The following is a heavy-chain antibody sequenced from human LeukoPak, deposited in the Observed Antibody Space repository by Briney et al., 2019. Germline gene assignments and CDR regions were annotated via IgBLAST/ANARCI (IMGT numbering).Heavy chain of an antibody. CDR1: GFAVSSNY. Sequence: GGSLRLSCAASGFAVSSNYMSWVRQAPGKGLEWVSVISGSGGSTYYADSVKGRFTISRDNSKNTLYLQMNSLRAEDTAVYYCAKDSEPLRFLEWQTPGWWAFDIWGQGTMVTVSS. CDR3: AKDSEPLRFLEWQTPGWWAFDI. CDR2: ISGSGGST. J-gene: IGHJ3*02. D-gene: IGHD3-3*01. V-gene: IGHV3-23*01.